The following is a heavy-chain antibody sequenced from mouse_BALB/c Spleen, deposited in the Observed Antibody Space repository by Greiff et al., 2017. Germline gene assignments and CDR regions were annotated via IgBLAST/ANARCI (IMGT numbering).Heavy chain of an antibody. V-gene: IGHV1-5*01. CDR1: GYSFTSYW. J-gene: IGHJ2*01. Sequence: VQLKQSGTVLARPGASVKMSCKASGYSFTSYWMHWVKQRPGQGLEWIGAIYPGNSDTSYNQKFKGKAKLTAVTSASTAYMELSSLTNEDSAVYYCTRSEFITTVVSYYFDYWGQGTTLTVSS. D-gene: IGHD1-1*01. CDR2: IYPGNSDT. CDR3: TRSEFITTVVSYYFDY.